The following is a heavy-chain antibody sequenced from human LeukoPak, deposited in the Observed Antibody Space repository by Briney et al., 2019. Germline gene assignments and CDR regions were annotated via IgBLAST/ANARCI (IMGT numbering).Heavy chain of an antibody. J-gene: IGHJ6*03. V-gene: IGHV4-59*01. CDR2: IYYSGST. CDR1: GGSISSYY. CDR3: XXXXXPXXGXXXXYYMDV. Sequence: PSETLSLTCNVSGGSISSYYWSWIRQPPGKGLEWIGYIYYSGSTNYNPSLKSRVTISVDTSKNQFSLKRTSVTAWDTAGYHCXXXXXPXXGXXXXYYMDVXGKGTTVTVSS.